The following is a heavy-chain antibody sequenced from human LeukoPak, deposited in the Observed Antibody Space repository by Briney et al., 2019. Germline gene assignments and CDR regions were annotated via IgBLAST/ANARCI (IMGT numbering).Heavy chain of an antibody. J-gene: IGHJ4*02. Sequence: PGGSLRLSCVASGFTFSSYAMSWVRQAPGKGLEWVSSISSRSSYYIYYADSVKGRFTISRDNAKNSLYLQMDSLRAEDTAVYYCVRDPHIVVVPAARVYYFDYWGQGTLVTVSS. CDR2: ISSRSSYYI. D-gene: IGHD2-2*01. CDR1: GFTFSSYA. V-gene: IGHV3-21*01. CDR3: VRDPHIVVVPAARVYYFDY.